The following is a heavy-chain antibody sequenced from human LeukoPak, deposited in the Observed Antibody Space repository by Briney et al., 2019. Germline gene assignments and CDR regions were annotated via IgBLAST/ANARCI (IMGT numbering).Heavy chain of an antibody. Sequence: PGRSLRLSCAASGFTFDDYAMHWVRQAPGKGLEWVSGISWNSGSIGYADSVKGRFTISRDNAKNSLYLQMNSLRAEDTALYYCAKGRGITMVRGVGGGNWGQGTLVTVSS. V-gene: IGHV3-9*01. J-gene: IGHJ4*02. CDR1: GFTFDDYA. CDR3: AKGRGITMVRGVGGGN. CDR2: ISWNSGSI. D-gene: IGHD3-10*01.